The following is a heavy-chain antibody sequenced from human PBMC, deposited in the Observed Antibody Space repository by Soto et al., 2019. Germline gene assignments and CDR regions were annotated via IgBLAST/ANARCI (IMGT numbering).Heavy chain of an antibody. CDR1: GFSLSTSGVG. CDR2: IYWDDDK. CDR3: EHRRGGAGEQQVEYWFDP. J-gene: IGHJ5*02. V-gene: IGHV2-5*02. D-gene: IGHD6-13*01. Sequence: QITLKESGPTLVKPTQTLTLTCTFSGFSLSTSGVGVGWIRQPPGKALEWLALIYWDDDKRYSPSLKSRLTITKDTSKNQVVLTMTNMDPVDTATSSCEHRRGGAGEQQVEYWFDPWGHGTLVTVSS.